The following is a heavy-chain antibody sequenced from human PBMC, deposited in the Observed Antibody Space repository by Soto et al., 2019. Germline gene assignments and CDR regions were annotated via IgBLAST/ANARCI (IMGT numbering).Heavy chain of an antibody. D-gene: IGHD6-19*01. CDR1: GFNFPTYW. CDR2: IYPGDSDT. CDR3: ARSRRGAYSSGWYSPSGYYNYGLDV. Sequence: PGESLKISCKHSGFNFPTYWIGWVRQMPGKGLEWMGIIYPGDSDTKYSPSLQGQVTISADTSISTAYLQWTSLKASDTAMYYCARSRRGAYSSGWYSPSGYYNYGLDVWGQGTKVTVSS. J-gene: IGHJ6*02. V-gene: IGHV5-51*01.